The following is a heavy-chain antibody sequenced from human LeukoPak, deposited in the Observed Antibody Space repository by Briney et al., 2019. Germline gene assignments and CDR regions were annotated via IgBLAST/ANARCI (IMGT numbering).Heavy chain of an antibody. V-gene: IGHV5-51*01. Sequence: KTGESLQISCKGSGYSFTSYWIGWVRQLPGKGLEWMGIIYPGDSDTRYSPSFQGQVTISADKSISTAYLQWSSLKASDTAMYYCARLGIGRDYYMDVWGKGTTVTVSS. D-gene: IGHD3-10*01. CDR3: ARLGIGRDYYMDV. CDR2: IYPGDSDT. J-gene: IGHJ6*03. CDR1: GYSFTSYW.